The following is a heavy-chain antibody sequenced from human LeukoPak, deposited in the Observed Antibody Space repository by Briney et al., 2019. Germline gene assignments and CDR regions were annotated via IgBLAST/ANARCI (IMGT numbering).Heavy chain of an antibody. Sequence: GGPLRLSCAASGFTFSSYSMNWVRQAPGKGLEWVSVFYVGGATYYADSVKGRFTISRDNSENTLYLQMKSLRAEDTAVYYCARGDGYNFFDYWGQGTLVTVSS. CDR3: ARGDGYNFFDY. D-gene: IGHD5-24*01. CDR1: GFTFSSYS. J-gene: IGHJ4*02. V-gene: IGHV3-53*01. CDR2: FYVGGAT.